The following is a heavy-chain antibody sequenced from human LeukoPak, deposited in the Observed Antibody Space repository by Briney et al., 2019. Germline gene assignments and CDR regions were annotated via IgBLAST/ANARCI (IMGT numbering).Heavy chain of an antibody. Sequence: GESLKISCKGSGYSFTSYWIGWVRQMPGKGLEWTGIIYPGDSDTRYSPSFQGQVTISADKSISTAYLQWSSLKASDTAMYYCASGTVVPAALIDYWGQGTLVTVSS. V-gene: IGHV5-51*01. D-gene: IGHD2-2*01. CDR1: GYSFTSYW. CDR3: ASGTVVPAALIDY. CDR2: IYPGDSDT. J-gene: IGHJ4*02.